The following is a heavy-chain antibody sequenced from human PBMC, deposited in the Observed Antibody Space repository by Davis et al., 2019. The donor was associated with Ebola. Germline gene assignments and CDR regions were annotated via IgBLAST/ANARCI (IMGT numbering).Heavy chain of an antibody. J-gene: IGHJ4*02. Sequence: GESLKISCAASGFTFSSYAMSWVRQAPGKGLEWVSAISGSGGSTYYADSVKGRFTISRDNSKNTLYLQMNSLRAEDTAVYYCAKDPYGGSSNFDYWGQGTLVTVSS. CDR3: AKDPYGGSSNFDY. CDR2: ISGSGGST. CDR1: GFTFSSYA. D-gene: IGHD5-12*01. V-gene: IGHV3-23*01.